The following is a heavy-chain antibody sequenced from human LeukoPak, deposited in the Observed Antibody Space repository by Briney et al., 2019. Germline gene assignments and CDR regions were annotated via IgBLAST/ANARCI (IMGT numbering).Heavy chain of an antibody. Sequence: GGSLRLSCAASGFTFSSYGMHWVRQAPGKGLEWVAVISYDGSNKYYADSVKGRFTISRDNSKNTLYLQMNSLRAEDTAVYYCAKEDGSSSWSNDYWGQGTLVTVSS. D-gene: IGHD6-13*01. CDR2: ISYDGSNK. CDR1: GFTFSSYG. V-gene: IGHV3-30*18. CDR3: AKEDGSSSWSNDY. J-gene: IGHJ4*02.